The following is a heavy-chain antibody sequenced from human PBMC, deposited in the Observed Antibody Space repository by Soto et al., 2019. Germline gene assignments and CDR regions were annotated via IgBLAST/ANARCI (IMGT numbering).Heavy chain of an antibody. D-gene: IGHD2-15*01. J-gene: IGHJ3*02. CDR2: IYYSGST. CDR1: GGSISSCY. V-gene: IGHV4-59*01. CDR3: ARASEDCSGGSCYSPHDAFDI. Sequence: PSETLSLTCTVSGGSISSCYWSWIRQPPGKGLEWIGYIYYSGSTNYNPSLKSRVTISVDTSKNQFSLKLSSVTAADTAVYYCARASEDCSGGSCYSPHDAFDIWGQGTMVTVSS.